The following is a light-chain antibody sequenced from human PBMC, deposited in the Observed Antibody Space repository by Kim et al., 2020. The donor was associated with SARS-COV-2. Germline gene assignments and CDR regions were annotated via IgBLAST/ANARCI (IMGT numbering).Light chain of an antibody. V-gene: IGKV1-5*01. CDR2: DAS. J-gene: IGKJ1*01. Sequence: DFQMTQSPSTLSASVGDRVTITCRASQSINSWLAWYQQKPGKAPKLLIYDASSLESGVPSRFSGSGSGTEFTFTISSLQPDDFATYFCQQYNNFPPWTFGQGTKVEIK. CDR3: QQYNNFPPWT. CDR1: QSINSW.